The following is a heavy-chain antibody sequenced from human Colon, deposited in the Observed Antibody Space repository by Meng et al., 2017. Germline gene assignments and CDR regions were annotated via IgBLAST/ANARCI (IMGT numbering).Heavy chain of an antibody. CDR3: ARDWGDVRGGFDF. V-gene: IGHV6-1*01. J-gene: IGHJ4*02. CDR2: TYYRSKYYN. D-gene: IGHD3-10*02. Sequence: AQLPQSGPGLVKPSQTLSLPCAISGDSVSSNSAAWNWIRQSPSRGLEWLGRTYYRSKYYNDYALSVKSRITINPDTSKNQFSLQLNSVTPEDTAIYYCARDWGDVRGGFDFWGQGTLVTVSS. CDR1: GDSVSSNSAA.